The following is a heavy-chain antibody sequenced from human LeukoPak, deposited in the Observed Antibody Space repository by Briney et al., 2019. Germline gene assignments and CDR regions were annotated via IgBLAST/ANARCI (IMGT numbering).Heavy chain of an antibody. Sequence: PGGSLRLSCAASGFTFSGSALHWVRQASGKGLEWVARIRSKANNYATAYAASVKGRFTISRDDSKNTTYLQMHSLKTEDTAVYHCAKDDPRIVVAKEGLDIWGQGTAVTVSS. V-gene: IGHV3-73*01. CDR3: AKDDPRIVVAKEGLDI. J-gene: IGHJ3*02. D-gene: IGHD3-22*01. CDR2: IRSKANNYAT. CDR1: GFTFSGSA.